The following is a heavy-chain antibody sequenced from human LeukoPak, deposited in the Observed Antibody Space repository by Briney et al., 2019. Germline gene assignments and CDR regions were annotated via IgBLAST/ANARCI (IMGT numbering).Heavy chain of an antibody. V-gene: IGHV3-21*04. D-gene: IGHD3-16*01. CDR1: GFTFSSYS. CDR3: ARDLSDYVWGSSFDY. CDR2: ISSSSSYI. J-gene: IGHJ4*02. Sequence: KAGGSLRLSCAASGFTFSSYSMNWVRQAPGKGLEWVSSISSSSSYIYYADSVKGRFTISRDNAKNSLYLQMNSLRAEDTAVYYCARDLSDYVWGSSFDYWGQGTLVTVSS.